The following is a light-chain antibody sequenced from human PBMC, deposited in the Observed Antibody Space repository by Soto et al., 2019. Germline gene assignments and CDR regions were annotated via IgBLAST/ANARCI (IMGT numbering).Light chain of an antibody. J-gene: IGKJ2*01. CDR1: QSVYTNY. CDR2: GAS. CDR3: QHYGSSRPVYT. V-gene: IGKV3-20*01. Sequence: EIVLTQSPGTLSLSPGERATLSCRASQSVYTNYLAWYQQKPGQAPRLLVYGASRRATGIPDRFSGSGSETDFTLTISRLEPEDFAVYYWQHYGSSRPVYTFGQGTKLEIK.